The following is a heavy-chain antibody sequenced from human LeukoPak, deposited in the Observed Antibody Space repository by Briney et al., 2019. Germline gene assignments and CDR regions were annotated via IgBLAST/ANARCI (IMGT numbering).Heavy chain of an antibody. D-gene: IGHD6-6*01. Sequence: PSETLSLTCTVSGGSLSSSSYYWGWIRQPPGEGLEWIGNIYYSGSTYYNPSLKSRVIISADTSKNQFSLRLSSVTAADTAVYYCARGFSYSSSPGFDYWGQGTLVTVSS. V-gene: IGHV4-39*07. CDR2: IYYSGST. J-gene: IGHJ4*02. CDR1: GGSLSSSSYY. CDR3: ARGFSYSSSPGFDY.